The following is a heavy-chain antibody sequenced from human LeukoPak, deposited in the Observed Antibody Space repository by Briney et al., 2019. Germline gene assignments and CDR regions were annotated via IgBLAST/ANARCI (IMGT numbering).Heavy chain of an antibody. CDR2: IYSGGTT. J-gene: IGHJ4*02. CDR3: AKSERGYYFDY. D-gene: IGHD3-10*01. CDR1: GFTVSSNY. V-gene: IGHV3-53*01. Sequence: GGSLRLSCAASGFTVSSNYMSWVRQAPGKGLEWVSVIYSGGTTYYADSVKSRFTISRDNSKNTLYLQMNSLRAEDTAVYYCAKSERGYYFDYWGQGTLVTVSS.